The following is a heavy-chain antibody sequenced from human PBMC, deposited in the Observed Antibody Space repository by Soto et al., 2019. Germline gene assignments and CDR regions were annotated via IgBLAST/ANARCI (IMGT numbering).Heavy chain of an antibody. D-gene: IGHD2-8*02. CDR2: IYSGGST. CDR3: ARDYEGTGIPFDY. V-gene: IGHV3-53*04. J-gene: IGHJ4*02. Sequence: GGSLRLSCAASGFTFSSYTMNWVRQAPGKGLEWVSVIYSGGSTYYADSVKGRFTISRHNSKNTLYLQMNSLRAEDTAVYYCARDYEGTGIPFDYWGQGTLVTVSS. CDR1: GFTFSSYT.